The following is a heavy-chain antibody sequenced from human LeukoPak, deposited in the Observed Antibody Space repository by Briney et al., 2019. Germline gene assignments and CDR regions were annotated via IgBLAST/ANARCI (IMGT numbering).Heavy chain of an antibody. Sequence: PGGSLRLSCAASGFTFSRFSMNWVRQAPGKGLEWVSVIYSGGSTYYADSVKGRFTISRDNSKNTLYLQMNSLKTEDTAVYYCTRTTVGYWGQGTLVTVSS. CDR2: IYSGGST. CDR1: GFTFSRFS. D-gene: IGHD4-23*01. V-gene: IGHV3-53*01. CDR3: TRTTVGY. J-gene: IGHJ4*02.